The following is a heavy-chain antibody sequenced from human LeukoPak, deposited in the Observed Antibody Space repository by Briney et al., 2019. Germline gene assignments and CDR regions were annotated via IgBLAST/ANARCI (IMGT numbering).Heavy chain of an antibody. CDR2: VFKTGST. V-gene: IGHV4-61*02. Sequence: SETLSLTCTVSGVSISNTNYYWSWIRQSAGKGLEWIGRVFKTGSTTYNPSLTSRVTISVDTSRNQFSLNLNSVTAADTAVYYCARGGQRRTQYSDYSMHVWGKGTTVTVSS. J-gene: IGHJ6*03. D-gene: IGHD2-21*01. CDR1: GVSISNTNYY. CDR3: ARGGQRRTQYSDYSMHV.